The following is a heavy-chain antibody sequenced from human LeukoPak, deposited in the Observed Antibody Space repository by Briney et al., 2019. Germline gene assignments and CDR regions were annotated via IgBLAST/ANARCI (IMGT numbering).Heavy chain of an antibody. CDR1: GFTFSSYA. CDR2: VSGSGGGT. CDR3: AQAGRRGYCSGCSRCSGNYFDY. D-gene: IGHD2-15*01. J-gene: IGHJ4*02. Sequence: GGSLRLSCAASGFTFSSYAMSWVPQAPGEGLEWVSAVSGSGGGTYSADSVKGRFTISRDNSKNTLYLQINSPRAEDTAVYDCAQAGRRGYCSGCSRCSGNYFDYWGQGTLVSVSS. V-gene: IGHV3-23*01.